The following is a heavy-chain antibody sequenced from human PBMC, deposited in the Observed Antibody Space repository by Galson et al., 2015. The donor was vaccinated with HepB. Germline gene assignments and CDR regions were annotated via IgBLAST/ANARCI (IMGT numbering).Heavy chain of an antibody. V-gene: IGHV1-3*01. Sequence: SVKVSCKASGYTFTRYAMHWVRQAPGQRLEWMGWINAGNGNTKYSQKFQGRVTITRDTSASTAYMELSSLRSEDTAVYYCARALGWLREYYFDYWGQGTLVTVSS. CDR2: INAGNGNT. CDR3: ARALGWLREYYFDY. D-gene: IGHD3-10*01. J-gene: IGHJ4*02. CDR1: GYTFTRYA.